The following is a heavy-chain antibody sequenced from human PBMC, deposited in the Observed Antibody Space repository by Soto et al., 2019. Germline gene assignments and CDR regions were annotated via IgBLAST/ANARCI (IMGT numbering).Heavy chain of an antibody. CDR2: IVPMLGIT. Sequence: QVPLVQSGAELKTPGSSVKVSCEASGGTSTIYTITWVRQAPGQGLAWMGRIVPMLGITNYARNFQGRVTITADTSTSSEDIGLRRLRLEDTAVYKYASEKYGAGRVGVYDWGQGTQVIFSS. CDR3: ASEKYGAGRVGVYD. V-gene: IGHV1-69*02. D-gene: IGHD1-26*01. CDR1: GGTSTIYT. J-gene: IGHJ4*02.